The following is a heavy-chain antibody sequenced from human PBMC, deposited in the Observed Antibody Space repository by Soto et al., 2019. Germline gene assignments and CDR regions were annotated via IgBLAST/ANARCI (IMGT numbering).Heavy chain of an antibody. Sequence: GGSLRLSCAASGFTFSSYGMHWVRQAPGKGLEWVAVIWYDGSNKYYADSVKGRFTISRDNAKNSLYLQMNSLRAEDTAVYYCARGKYYDFWSHNYYYMDVWGKGTTVTVSS. CDR3: ARGKYYDFWSHNYYYMDV. D-gene: IGHD3-3*01. CDR2: IWYDGSNK. V-gene: IGHV3-33*01. J-gene: IGHJ6*03. CDR1: GFTFSSYG.